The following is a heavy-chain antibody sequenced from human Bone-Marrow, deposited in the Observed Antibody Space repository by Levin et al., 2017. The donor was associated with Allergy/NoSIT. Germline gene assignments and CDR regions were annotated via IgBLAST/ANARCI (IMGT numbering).Heavy chain of an antibody. D-gene: IGHD2-21*01. CDR1: GFTFSTYW. J-gene: IGHJ1*01. CDR3: VTFVVEHL. V-gene: IGHV3-74*01. CDR2: INGDGSTT. Sequence: GESLKISCVTSGFTFSTYWMHWVRQAPGKGLVWVSHINGDGSTTSYADSVKGRFTISRDNARNTVYLQVNSLRAEDTAVYYCVTFVVEHLWGQGTLVSVSS.